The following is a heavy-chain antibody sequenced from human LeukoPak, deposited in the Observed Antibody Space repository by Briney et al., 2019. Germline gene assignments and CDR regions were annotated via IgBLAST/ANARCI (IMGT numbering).Heavy chain of an antibody. CDR3: ATQYGSDAYYFDF. V-gene: IGHV1-46*01. J-gene: IGHJ4*02. CDR2: INPSGGST. CDR1: GYTFTSYY. Sequence: ASVKVSCKASGYTFTSYYMHWVRQAPGQGLEWMGIINPSGGSTSYAQKFQGRVTMTRDTSTRTVYTELSSLRSEDTAVYYCATQYGSDAYYFDFWGQGTLVSVSS. D-gene: IGHD3-10*01.